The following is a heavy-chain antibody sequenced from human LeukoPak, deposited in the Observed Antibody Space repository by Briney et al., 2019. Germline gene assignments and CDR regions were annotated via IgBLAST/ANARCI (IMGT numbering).Heavy chain of an antibody. CDR3: AKRSQRWLQFSPFDY. CDR1: GFTFSSYA. D-gene: IGHD5-24*01. CDR2: ISGSGGST. V-gene: IGHV3-23*01. J-gene: IGHJ4*02. Sequence: GGSLRLSCAASGFTFSSYAMSWVRQAPGKGLEWVSAISGSGGSTYYADSVKGRFTISRDNSKNTLYLQMNSLRAEDTAVYYCAKRSQRWLQFSPFDYWGQGTLVTVSS.